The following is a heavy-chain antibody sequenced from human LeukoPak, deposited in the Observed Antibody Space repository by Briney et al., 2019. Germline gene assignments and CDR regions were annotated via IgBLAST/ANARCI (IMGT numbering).Heavy chain of an antibody. D-gene: IGHD2-2*01. J-gene: IGHJ6*04. CDR2: TFYSGST. V-gene: IGHV4-59*01. Sequence: SETLSLTCTVSGGSLSSYYWSWIRHPPGRGLEWIGYTFYSGSTNYNPSLKSRVTISVDTSKNQFSLKLSSVTAADTAVYYCAGGYCSSTSCYGYYYYGMDVWGKGTTVTVSS. CDR3: AGGYCSSTSCYGYYYYGMDV. CDR1: GGSLSSYY.